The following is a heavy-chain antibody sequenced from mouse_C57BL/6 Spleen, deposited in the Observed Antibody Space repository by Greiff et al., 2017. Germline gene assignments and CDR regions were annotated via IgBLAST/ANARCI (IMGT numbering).Heavy chain of an antibody. CDR1: GYAFSSSW. D-gene: IGHD3-2*02. CDR3: AREAAPSMDY. V-gene: IGHV1-82*01. J-gene: IGHJ4*01. CDR2: IYPGDGDT. Sequence: VQLQQSGPELVKPGASVKISCKASGYAFSSSWMNWVKKRPGKGLEWIGRIYPGDGDTNYNGKFKGKATLTADKSSSTAYMQLSSLTSEDSAVYFCAREAAPSMDYWGQGTSVTVSS.